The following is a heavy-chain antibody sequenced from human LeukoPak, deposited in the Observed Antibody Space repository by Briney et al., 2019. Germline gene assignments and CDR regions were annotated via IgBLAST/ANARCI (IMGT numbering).Heavy chain of an antibody. J-gene: IGHJ4*02. V-gene: IGHV3-30-3*01. CDR3: ARDFDY. CDR2: ISYDGSNK. Sequence: GGSLRLSCAASGFTFSSYAMHWVRQAPGKGLEWVAVISYDGSNKYYADSVKGRFTISRDNSKNTLYLQMNSLRAEDTSVNYCARDFDYWGQGTLVTVSS. CDR1: GFTFSSYA.